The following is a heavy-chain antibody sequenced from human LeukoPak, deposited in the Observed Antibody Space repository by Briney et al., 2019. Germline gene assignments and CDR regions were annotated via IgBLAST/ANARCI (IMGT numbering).Heavy chain of an antibody. V-gene: IGHV3-30*18. D-gene: IGHD6-19*01. J-gene: IGHJ6*02. CDR2: ISYDGSNK. Sequence: PGGSLRLSCAASGFTFSSYGMHWVRQAPGKGLEWVAVISYDGSNKYYADSVKGRFTISRDNSKNTLYLQMNSLRAEDTAVYYCAKDVSYSSGYYYGMDAWGQGTTVTVSS. CDR3: AKDVSYSSGYYYGMDA. CDR1: GFTFSSYG.